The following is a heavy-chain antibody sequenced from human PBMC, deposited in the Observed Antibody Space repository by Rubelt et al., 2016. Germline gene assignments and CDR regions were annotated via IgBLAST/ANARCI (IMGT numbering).Heavy chain of an antibody. J-gene: IGHJ4*02. CDR1: GFSVSSSF. CDR3: ARESAAYSSGWYDY. Sequence: QPGGSLRLSCAASGFSVSSSFMTWVRQAPGKGLEWVALIYSGGVTYYADSVKGRFTISRDKFGNTLDLQMNSLTAEDTAVYYCARESAAYSSGWYDYWGQGTLVTVSS. D-gene: IGHD6-19*01. CDR2: IYSGGVT. V-gene: IGHV3-53*01.